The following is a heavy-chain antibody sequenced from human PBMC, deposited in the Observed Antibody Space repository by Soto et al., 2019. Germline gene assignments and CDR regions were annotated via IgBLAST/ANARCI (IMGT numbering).Heavy chain of an antibody. J-gene: IGHJ6*02. D-gene: IGHD3-10*01. CDR1: GGSISSYY. V-gene: IGHV4-59*08. CDR2: VHHSWGS. Sequence: QVQLQESGPGLVKPSETLSLSCTVSGGSISSYYWSWFRQSPGKRMEWIGYVHHSWGSSYNPSLRRXVXXSLDTSKSQFSRKVTSVTATDTAVYYCARQGFGPLHGLVDVWGQGTTVTVSS. CDR3: ARQGFGPLHGLVDV.